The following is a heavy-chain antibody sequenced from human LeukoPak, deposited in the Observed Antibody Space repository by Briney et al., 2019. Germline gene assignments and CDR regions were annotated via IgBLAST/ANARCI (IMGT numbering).Heavy chain of an antibody. CDR3: ASGFSSSPYFDY. J-gene: IGHJ4*02. Sequence: SGGSLILSCAASGFTFSTYYMNWVRQAPGKGLEWVSFITGSSSYIYYTDSVKGRFTISRDNAKNSLFLQMNSLRDEDTAVYYCASGFSSSPYFDYWGQGTLVTVSS. V-gene: IGHV3-21*01. CDR1: GFTFSTYY. CDR2: ITGSSSYI. D-gene: IGHD6-6*01.